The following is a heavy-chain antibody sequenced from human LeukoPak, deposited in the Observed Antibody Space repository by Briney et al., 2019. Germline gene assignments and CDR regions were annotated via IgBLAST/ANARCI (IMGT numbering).Heavy chain of an antibody. CDR3: AGVPPRYFDWLSRGDAFDI. V-gene: IGHV3-7*01. D-gene: IGHD3-9*01. CDR2: IKQDGSEK. Sequence: GRSLRLSCAASGFTFSSYCMSWVRQGPGQGLEWVANIKQDGSEKYYVDSVKGRFTISRDNAKNSLYLQMNSLRAEDTAVYYCAGVPPRYFDWLSRGDAFDIWGQGTMVTVSS. CDR1: GFTFSSYC. J-gene: IGHJ3*02.